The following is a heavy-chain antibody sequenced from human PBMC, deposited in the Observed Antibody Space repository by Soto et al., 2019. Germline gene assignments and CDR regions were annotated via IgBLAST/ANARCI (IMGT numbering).Heavy chain of an antibody. CDR2: IKKDGSEK. Sequence: ESGGGLVQPGGSLRLSCAASGFTFSTYWMSWVRQAPGKGLEWVANIKKDGSEKYYVDSVTGRFTISRDNAKNSLYLQMNSLRAEDTAVYYCARVAVRAYTTAWTEIDYWGQGTLVTVSS. D-gene: IGHD6-19*01. CDR3: ARVAVRAYTTAWTEIDY. CDR1: GFTFSTYW. J-gene: IGHJ4*02. V-gene: IGHV3-7*01.